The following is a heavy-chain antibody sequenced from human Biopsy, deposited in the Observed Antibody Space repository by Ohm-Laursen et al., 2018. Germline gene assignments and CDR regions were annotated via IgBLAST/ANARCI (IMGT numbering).Heavy chain of an antibody. CDR1: GFSFTGYY. V-gene: IGHV1-2*02. CDR2: ISPKSGGT. J-gene: IGHJ4*02. Sequence: VSCKASGFSFTGYYIHWVRQAPGQGLEWMGWISPKSGGTNYAQKLQGNITMTKNTSMSTAYMEMSRLRSDDTAVYYCALQSVAQMKNFDYWGQGTLVTVSS. D-gene: IGHD6-19*01. CDR3: ALQSVAQMKNFDY.